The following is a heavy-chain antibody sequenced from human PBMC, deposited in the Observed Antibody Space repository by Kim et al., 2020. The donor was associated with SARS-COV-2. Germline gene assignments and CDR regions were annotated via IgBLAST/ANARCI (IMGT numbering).Heavy chain of an antibody. CDR2: IYPGDSDT. D-gene: IGHD5-12*01. CDR3: ARSQYIVATDYYYGMDV. J-gene: IGHJ6*02. V-gene: IGHV5-51*01. CDR1: GYSFTSYW. Sequence: GESLKISCKGSGYSFTSYWIGWVRQMPGKGLEWMGIIYPGDSDTRYSPSFQGQVTISADKSISTAYLQWSSLKASDTAMYYCARSQYIVATDYYYGMDVWGQGTTVTVSS.